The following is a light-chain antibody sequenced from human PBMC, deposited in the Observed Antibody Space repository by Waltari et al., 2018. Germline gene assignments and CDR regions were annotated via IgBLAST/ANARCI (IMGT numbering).Light chain of an antibody. Sequence: EIVLTQSPGTASLSPGERVTLSCRASQSVGSSSLAWYQQKPGQAPRLVIYRAYRRATGIPDRFSGSVSGTDFSLTISRLEPEDFAVYYCQQHGTLPATFGQGTKVEIK. CDR2: RAY. J-gene: IGKJ1*01. CDR1: QSVGSSS. V-gene: IGKV3-20*01. CDR3: QQHGTLPAT.